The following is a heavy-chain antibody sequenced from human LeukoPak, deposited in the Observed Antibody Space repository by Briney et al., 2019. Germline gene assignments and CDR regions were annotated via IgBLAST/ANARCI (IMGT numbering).Heavy chain of an antibody. Sequence: GGSLRLSCAASGFTFSDYAMSWVRQAPGGGLEWVSAISGSGDKTLHADSVKGRFTTSRDNSKNTLSLQMSSLRVEDSAVYFCAKDTSAWWYHRAYMNVWGTGTTVTVSS. CDR1: GFTFSDYA. CDR2: ISGSGDKT. J-gene: IGHJ6*03. D-gene: IGHD2-15*01. CDR3: AKDTSAWWYHRAYMNV. V-gene: IGHV3-23*01.